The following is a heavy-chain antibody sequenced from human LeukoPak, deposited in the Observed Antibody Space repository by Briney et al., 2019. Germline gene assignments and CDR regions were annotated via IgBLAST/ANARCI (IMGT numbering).Heavy chain of an antibody. V-gene: IGHV3-15*01. CDR1: GFSFSTFW. Sequence: GGSLRLSCATSGFSFSTFWMSWVRQAHGKGLEWVGRIQSYTDGGTADYAAPVKGRFTISRDDSKNTLWLQMNSLKTDDTALYYCTSDPVGYYGSDTDYWGQGTLVTVSS. D-gene: IGHD3-10*01. J-gene: IGHJ4*02. CDR2: IQSYTDGGTA. CDR3: TSDPVGYYGSDTDY.